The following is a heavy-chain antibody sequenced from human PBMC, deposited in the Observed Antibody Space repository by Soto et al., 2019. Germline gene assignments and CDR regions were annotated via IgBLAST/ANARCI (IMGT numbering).Heavy chain of an antibody. CDR1: SFTFIDCY. V-gene: IGHV1-2*02. Sequence: GAPVNVSCKPSSFTFIDCYIHWLRQAPGQGLERMGWINAKNGGTRYAEKFQDRVTLTRDRSVRTAYLELQRLRSDDTAVYYCARSHCTDGICYTEVIPSWGQGTLVTVSS. D-gene: IGHD2-8*01. CDR3: ARSHCTDGICYTEVIPS. CDR2: INAKNGGT. J-gene: IGHJ4*02.